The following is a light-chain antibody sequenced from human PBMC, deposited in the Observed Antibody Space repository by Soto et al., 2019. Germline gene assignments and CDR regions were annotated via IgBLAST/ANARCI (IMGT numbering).Light chain of an antibody. CDR1: TSNIGSNN. Sequence: QSALTQPPSASGTPGQRVTISCSGSTSNIGSNNVNWYRQLPGTAPKLLLFNNERRPSGVPGRVSGSKSGTSASLAISGLKSDDGVDYNCAVWDDSLNGRVFGGGTKLTVL. J-gene: IGLJ2*01. CDR3: AVWDDSLNGRV. CDR2: NNE. V-gene: IGLV1-44*01.